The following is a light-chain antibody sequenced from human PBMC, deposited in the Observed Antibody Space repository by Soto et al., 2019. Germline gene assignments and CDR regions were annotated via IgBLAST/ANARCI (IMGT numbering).Light chain of an antibody. Sequence: QSVLPQPRSVSGSPGQSVTISCTGTSSDVGAYNYVSWYQRHPGKRPKVIIHAVSARPSGVPDRFSASNSGNTASLTISGLQTEDEADYYCSSYAGNYVYVFGSGTKVTVL. V-gene: IGLV2-11*01. CDR1: SSDVGAYNY. J-gene: IGLJ1*01. CDR3: SSYAGNYVYV. CDR2: AVS.